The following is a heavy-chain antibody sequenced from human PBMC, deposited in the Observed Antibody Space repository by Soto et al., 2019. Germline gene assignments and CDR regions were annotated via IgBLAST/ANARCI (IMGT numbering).Heavy chain of an antibody. Sequence: GGSLRLSCAASGFTFSSYGMHWVRQAPGKGLEWVAVISYDGSNKYYADSVKGRFTISRDNSKNTLYLQMNSLRAEDTAVYYFSKDFDYGDYIDYWGPGTLVTLSS. D-gene: IGHD4-17*01. CDR2: ISYDGSNK. CDR1: GFTFSSYG. CDR3: SKDFDYGDYIDY. J-gene: IGHJ4*02. V-gene: IGHV3-30*18.